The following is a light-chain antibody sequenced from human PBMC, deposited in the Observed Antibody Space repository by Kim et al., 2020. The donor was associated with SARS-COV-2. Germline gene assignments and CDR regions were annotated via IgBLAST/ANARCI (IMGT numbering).Light chain of an antibody. V-gene: IGKV1-17*01. Sequence: AAGGDRVASTWRASQDIRNDLGWYQQNPGRAPKRLIYGASSLQSGVPSRFSGSGSGTEFTLTISSVQPEDFATYFCLQHSTYPITFGQGTRLEIK. CDR1: QDIRND. CDR3: LQHSTYPIT. J-gene: IGKJ5*01. CDR2: GAS.